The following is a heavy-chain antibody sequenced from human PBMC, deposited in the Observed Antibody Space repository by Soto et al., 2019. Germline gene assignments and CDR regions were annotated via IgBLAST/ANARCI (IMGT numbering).Heavy chain of an antibody. CDR1: GFVFSSYD. CDR2: IANTGDP. D-gene: IGHD6-13*01. V-gene: IGHV3-13*05. J-gene: IGHJ3*02. CDR3: ARDGTGGGFDI. Sequence: GGSLRLSCAASGFVFSSYDMHWVRHTTGAGLEWVSVIANTGDPYYSDSVKGRFTISRDNAKNALYLQMNSLRVGDSAMYYCARDGTGGGFDIWGQGTKVTVSS.